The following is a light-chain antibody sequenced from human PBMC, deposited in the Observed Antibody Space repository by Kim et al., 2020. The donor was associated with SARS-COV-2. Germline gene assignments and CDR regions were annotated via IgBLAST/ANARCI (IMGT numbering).Light chain of an antibody. Sequence: ASVGDRVTITCRSSHDISISLAWYQQKPGKAPESQIFAASSLQRGVPSKFSGSGSGTNFTLTISSLQPEYFATYYCQQYDTYPPAFGQGTRLEIK. CDR1: HDISIS. J-gene: IGKJ5*01. V-gene: IGKV1-16*02. CDR3: QQYDTYPPA. CDR2: AAS.